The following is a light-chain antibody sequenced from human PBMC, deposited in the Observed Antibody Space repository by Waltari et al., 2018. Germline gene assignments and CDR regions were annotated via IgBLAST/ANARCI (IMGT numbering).Light chain of an antibody. CDR3: CSFAGNSLV. CDR1: SRNIGSYGL. J-gene: IGLJ1*01. V-gene: IGLV2-23*02. Sequence: QSALTQPASVSGSPGQSITISCTGTSRNIGSYGLLSWYQQHPGKAPKLIIYEVTKRPSGVSNRFSGSKSGNTASLTISGLQAEDDADYYCCSFAGNSLVFGTGTKVSVL. CDR2: EVT.